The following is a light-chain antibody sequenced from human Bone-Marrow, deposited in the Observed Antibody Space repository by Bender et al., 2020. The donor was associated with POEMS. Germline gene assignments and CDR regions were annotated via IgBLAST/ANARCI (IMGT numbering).Light chain of an antibody. CDR3: QSLDISTTVADVI. J-gene: IGLJ2*01. CDR1: CVEAY. CDR2: QDT. Sequence: SYELNELPSGALSQGETAKMTCSGTLCVEAYASWYQLITGQSPVVVIYQDTQRPAGIPERFSCSSSGTTVTLTISGVHAEDEGHSDCQSLDISTTVADVIFGGEPPLTVL. V-gene: IGLV3-25*01.